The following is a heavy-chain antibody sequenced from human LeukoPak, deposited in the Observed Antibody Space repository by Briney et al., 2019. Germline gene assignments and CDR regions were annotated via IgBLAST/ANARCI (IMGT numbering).Heavy chain of an antibody. CDR1: GFTFSSYS. CDR3: AKDLMRDRWFGES. CDR2: IRYDGSNK. Sequence: GGSLRLSCTASGFTFSSYSMNWVRQAPGKGLEWVAFIRYDGSNKYYADSVKGRFTISRDNSKNTLYLQMNSLRLEDTAVYYCAKDLMRDRWFGESWGQGTLVTVSS. D-gene: IGHD3-10*01. V-gene: IGHV3-30*02. J-gene: IGHJ5*02.